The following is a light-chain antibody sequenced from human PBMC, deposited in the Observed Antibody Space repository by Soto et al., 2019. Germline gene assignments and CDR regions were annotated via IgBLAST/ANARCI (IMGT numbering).Light chain of an antibody. CDR2: DVS. J-gene: IGLJ2*01. Sequence: QSAMTQPASVSGSPGQSITISCTGTTSDAGGYNYVSWYQQHPGKAPKLIIFDVSNRPSGVSNRLSGSKSGNTASLTISGLQPEDEADYYCSLDRSSSTPAIFGGGTKLTVL. V-gene: IGLV2-14*01. CDR3: SLDRSSSTPAI. CDR1: TSDAGGYNY.